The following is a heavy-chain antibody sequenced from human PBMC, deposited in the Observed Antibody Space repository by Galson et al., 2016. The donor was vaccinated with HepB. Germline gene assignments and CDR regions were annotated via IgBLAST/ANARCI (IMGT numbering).Heavy chain of an antibody. CDR2: ISSSSSYI. D-gene: IGHD1-26*01. CDR1: GFTFSSYS. CDR3: ARDVSPGYSGTYYDAFDV. Sequence: SLRLSCAASGFTFSSYSMNWVRQAPGKGLEWVSSISSSSSYIYYADSVKGRFTISRYNAKNSLYLQMDSLRAEDTAVYYCARDVSPGYSGTYYDAFDVWGQGTMVTVSS. J-gene: IGHJ3*01. V-gene: IGHV3-21*01.